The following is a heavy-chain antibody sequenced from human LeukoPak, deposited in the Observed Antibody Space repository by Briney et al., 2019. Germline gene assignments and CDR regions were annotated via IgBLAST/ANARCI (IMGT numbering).Heavy chain of an antibody. CDR3: AKTLGSGWGLDC. CDR2: VSGSGGST. Sequence: PGGSLRLSCAASGFTFSNYVMSWVRQAAGKGLEWVSVVSGSGGSTYYADSVKGRFTISRDNSKNTVYLQMNSLRAEDTAVYYCAKTLGSGWGLDCWGQGTLVTVSS. J-gene: IGHJ4*02. D-gene: IGHD6-19*01. CDR1: GFTFSNYV. V-gene: IGHV3-23*01.